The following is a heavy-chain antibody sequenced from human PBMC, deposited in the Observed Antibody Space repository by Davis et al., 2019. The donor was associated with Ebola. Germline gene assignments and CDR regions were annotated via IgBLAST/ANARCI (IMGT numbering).Heavy chain of an antibody. D-gene: IGHD5-18*01. CDR2: IYYSGST. J-gene: IGHJ5*02. Sequence: PSETLSLTCTVSGGSISSYYWSWIRQPPGKGLEWIGYIYYSGSTYYNPSLKSRVTISVDTSKNQFSLKLSSVTAADTAVYYCAKGAGRSIQLWLELLSSWFDPWGQGTLVTVSS. V-gene: IGHV4-59*12. CDR1: GGSISSYY. CDR3: AKGAGRSIQLWLELLSSWFDP.